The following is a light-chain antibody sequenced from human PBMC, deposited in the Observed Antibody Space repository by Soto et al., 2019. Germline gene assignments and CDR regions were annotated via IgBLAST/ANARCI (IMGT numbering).Light chain of an antibody. CDR2: GAS. CDR1: XSVSSN. J-gene: IGKJ1*01. V-gene: IGKV3-15*01. Sequence: EIVMTQSPATLSVSPGERATLSCRASXSVSSNLAWYQQKPGQAPRLLIYGASTRATGIPARFSGSGSGTEFTLTISSLQSEDFAVYYCQQYNNWPLTFGQGTKVEIK. CDR3: QQYNNWPLT.